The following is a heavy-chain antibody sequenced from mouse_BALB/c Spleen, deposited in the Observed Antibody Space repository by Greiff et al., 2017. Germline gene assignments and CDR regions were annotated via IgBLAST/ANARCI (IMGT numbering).Heavy chain of an antibody. D-gene: IGHD2-2*01. V-gene: IGHV5-6-3*01. CDR3: ARGLGYDISYYYAMDY. J-gene: IGHJ4*01. Sequence: EVKLVESGGGLVQPGGSLKLSCAASGFTFSSYGMSWVRQTPDKRLELVATINSNGGSTYYPDSVKGRFTISRDNAKNTLYLQMSSLKSEDTAMYYCARGLGYDISYYYAMDYWGQGTSVTVSS. CDR2: INSNGGST. CDR1: GFTFSSYG.